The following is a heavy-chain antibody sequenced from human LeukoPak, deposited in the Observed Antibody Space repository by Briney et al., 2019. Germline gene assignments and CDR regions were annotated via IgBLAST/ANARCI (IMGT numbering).Heavy chain of an antibody. D-gene: IGHD4-23*01. CDR2: ISWNSGSI. Sequence: PGRSLRLSCAASGFTFDDCAMHWVRQAPGKGPEWVSGISWNSGSIGYADSVKGRFTISRDNAKNSLYLQMNSLRAEDTALYYCAKDRYGGNSGYFQHWGQGTLVAVSS. CDR1: GFTFDDCA. CDR3: AKDRYGGNSGYFQH. J-gene: IGHJ1*01. V-gene: IGHV3-9*01.